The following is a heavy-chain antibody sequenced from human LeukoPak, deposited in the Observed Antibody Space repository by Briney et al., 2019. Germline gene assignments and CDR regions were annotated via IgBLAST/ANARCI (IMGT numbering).Heavy chain of an antibody. CDR2: ISSSCSSI. Sequence: LTCTVSSGSNRSYYWRWPPYAPGKGLVSVAYISSSCSSIYYADSVKGQFTISRDNAKNSLYLQMNSLRAEDTAVYYCARVGIVGATTGFDYWGEGTLVSVSS. J-gene: IGHJ4*02. CDR3: ARVGIVGATTGFDY. V-gene: IGHV3-11*04. CDR1: SGSNRSYY. D-gene: IGHD1-26*01.